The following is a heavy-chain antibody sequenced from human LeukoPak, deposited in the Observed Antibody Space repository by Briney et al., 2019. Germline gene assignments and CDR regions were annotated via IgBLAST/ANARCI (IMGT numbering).Heavy chain of an antibody. Sequence: GSLQLSCAASGFPFSGSALHWVRQASGKGLEWVGRIRSKANSFATAYAASVKGRLTISRDDSKNTAYLQMNSLKTEDTAVYYCTRHGGYCSSTSCSTFDYWGQGTLVTVSS. V-gene: IGHV3-73*01. CDR2: IRSKANSFAT. CDR3: TRHGGYCSSTSCSTFDY. J-gene: IGHJ4*02. D-gene: IGHD2-2*01. CDR1: GFPFSGSA.